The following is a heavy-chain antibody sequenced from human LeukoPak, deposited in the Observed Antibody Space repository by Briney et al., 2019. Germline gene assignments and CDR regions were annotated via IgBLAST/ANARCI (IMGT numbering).Heavy chain of an antibody. CDR2: ISGTGGTT. CDR3: AKGRGTTVTAAANY. CDR1: GFTFSNYS. J-gene: IGHJ4*02. V-gene: IGHV3-23*01. D-gene: IGHD4-17*01. Sequence: HTGGSLRLSWAASGFTFSNYSMSWVRQAPGKGLEWVSTISGTGGTTYYADSVKGRFTISRDNSKNTLFLQFNSLRADDTAVYYCAKGRGTTVTAAANYWGQGTLVTVSS.